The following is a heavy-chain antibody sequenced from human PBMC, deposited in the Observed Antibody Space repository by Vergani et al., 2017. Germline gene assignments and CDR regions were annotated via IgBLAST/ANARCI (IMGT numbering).Heavy chain of an antibody. Sequence: EVQLVQSGAEVKKPGESVKISCQGSGYTFTDYWIGWVRQMSGKGLEWMGIINPDDSDTRYSPSFQGQVTISANKSTNTAYLQSSSLKASDTAIYYCAKXLGATNYGNDAFDIWGQGTKVTVSS. CDR2: INPDDSDT. D-gene: IGHD3-16*01. CDR1: GYTFTDYW. CDR3: AKXLGATNYGNDAFDI. V-gene: IGHV5-51*03. J-gene: IGHJ3*02.